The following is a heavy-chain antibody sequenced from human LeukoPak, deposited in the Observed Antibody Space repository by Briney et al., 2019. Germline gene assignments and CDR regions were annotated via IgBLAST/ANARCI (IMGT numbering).Heavy chain of an antibody. Sequence: GGSLRLSCAASGFTFPYYAMNWVRQAPGKGLQWVSGISNSGGTTYYADSVKGRFTISRDNSKDTMFLQMNSLRAEDTAVYYCVRGGESTWSWGQGTLVTVSS. CDR2: ISNSGGTT. D-gene: IGHD2-15*01. CDR1: GFTFPYYA. CDR3: VRGGESTWS. J-gene: IGHJ5*02. V-gene: IGHV3-23*01.